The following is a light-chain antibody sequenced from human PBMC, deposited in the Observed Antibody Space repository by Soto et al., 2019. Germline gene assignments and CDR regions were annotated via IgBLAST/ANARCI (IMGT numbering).Light chain of an antibody. CDR3: QKLHNFPLT. CDR2: AAS. Sequence: IQLTQSPSFLPASVGDRVTITCRASQGISSSLAWYQQKPGEAPKLLIYAASTLQSGAPSRFSGSGYGTEFTLTISSLQPDDFASYYCQKLHNFPLTFGQGTRLEIK. V-gene: IGKV1-9*01. J-gene: IGKJ5*01. CDR1: QGISSS.